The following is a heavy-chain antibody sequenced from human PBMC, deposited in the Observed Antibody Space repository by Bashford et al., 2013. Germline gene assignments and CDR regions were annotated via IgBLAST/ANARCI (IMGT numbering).Heavy chain of an antibody. D-gene: IGHD5-18*01. V-gene: IGHV3-23*01. CDR2: ISGTTDST. Sequence: VRQAPGKGLEWVSVISGTTDSTYYADSVKGRFTISRDNSKNTLYLQMNSLRVDDTAVYYCAKSGYSYGRFDNWGQGTLVTVSS. J-gene: IGHJ4*02. CDR3: AKSGYSYGRFDN.